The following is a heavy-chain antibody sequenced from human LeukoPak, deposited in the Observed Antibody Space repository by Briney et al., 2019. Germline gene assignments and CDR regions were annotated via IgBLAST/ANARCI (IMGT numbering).Heavy chain of an antibody. D-gene: IGHD3-10*01. Sequence: PSETLSLTCTVSGGSISSYHWSWIRQPPGKGLEWIGYIYYSGSTNYNPSLKSRVTISVDTSKNQFSLKLSSVTAADTAVYYCASYPYYYGSGSYIHWGQGTLVTVSS. CDR2: IYYSGST. J-gene: IGHJ4*02. CDR3: ASYPYYYGSGSYIH. V-gene: IGHV4-59*01. CDR1: GGSISSYH.